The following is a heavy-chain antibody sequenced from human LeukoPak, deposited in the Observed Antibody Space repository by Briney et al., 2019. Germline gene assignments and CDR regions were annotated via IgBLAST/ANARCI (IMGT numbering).Heavy chain of an antibody. J-gene: IGHJ3*02. CDR1: GFTFSSFA. CDR2: ISGGSENT. Sequence: GGSLRLSCAASGFTFSSFAMSWVRQAPGKGLDWVSSISGGSENTYYADSVKGRFTIPRDNSKNTLDLHLNSLTADDTAVYYCANMQLVKGVFEIWGQGTRVTVSS. CDR3: ANMQLVKGVFEI. V-gene: IGHV3-23*01. D-gene: IGHD6-13*01.